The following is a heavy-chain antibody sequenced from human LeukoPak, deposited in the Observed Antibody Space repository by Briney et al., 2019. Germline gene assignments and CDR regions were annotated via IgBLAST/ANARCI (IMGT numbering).Heavy chain of an antibody. D-gene: IGHD1-26*01. CDR2: IKSKTDGGTT. Sequence: GGSLRLSCAASGFTFRNAWMGWVRQAPGKGLEWVGRIKSKTDGGTTDYAAPVKGRFTISRDDSRNTLYLQMNSLKTEDTALYYCTTDRVGTTNFDYWGQGTLVTVSS. J-gene: IGHJ4*02. CDR1: GFTFRNAW. CDR3: TTDRVGTTNFDY. V-gene: IGHV3-15*01.